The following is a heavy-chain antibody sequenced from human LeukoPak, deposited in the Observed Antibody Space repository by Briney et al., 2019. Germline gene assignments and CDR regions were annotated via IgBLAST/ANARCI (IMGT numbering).Heavy chain of an antibody. D-gene: IGHD2-21*02. J-gene: IGHJ4*02. CDR1: GYSFTYYL. CDR2: IYPGDSNT. Sequence: GESLKISCKGFGYSFTYYLIGLERQMPGKGLEWMGFIYPGDSNTIYSPSFQGQVTISADKSINTAYLQWSSLTASDTAMYYCARHISPGLCGGDCHSLPYYFDSWGQGTLLTLSS. V-gene: IGHV5-51*01. CDR3: ARHISPGLCGGDCHSLPYYFDS.